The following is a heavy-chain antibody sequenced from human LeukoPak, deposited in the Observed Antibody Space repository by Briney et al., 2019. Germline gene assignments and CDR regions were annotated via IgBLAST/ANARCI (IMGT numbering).Heavy chain of an antibody. Sequence: GGSLRLSCAASGFTFSSYAMSWVRQAPGKGLEWVSAISGSGGSTYYADSVKGRFTISRDNSKNTLYLQMNSLRAEDTAVYYCAKALHCYDSSGYFDYFDYWGQGTLVTVSS. CDR3: AKALHCYDSSGYFDYFDY. J-gene: IGHJ4*02. V-gene: IGHV3-23*01. D-gene: IGHD3-22*01. CDR2: ISGSGGST. CDR1: GFTFSSYA.